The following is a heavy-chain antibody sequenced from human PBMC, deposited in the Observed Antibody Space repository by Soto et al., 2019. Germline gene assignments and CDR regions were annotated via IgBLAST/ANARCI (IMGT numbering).Heavy chain of an antibody. CDR2: IIPIFGTA. CDR3: ARVSVWTLNDAGVEYHGMDD. CDR1: GGTFSHYA. V-gene: IGHV1-69*01. Sequence: QVQLVQSGAEVKKPGSSVKVSCKASGGTFSHYAISWVRQAPGQGLEWMGGIIPIFGTANYAQKFQGRVTITADAITRTAYMHLSILRSEDTAVYCCARVSVWTLNDAGVEYHGMDDWGRGTTVTGYS. D-gene: IGHD1-1*01. J-gene: IGHJ6*02.